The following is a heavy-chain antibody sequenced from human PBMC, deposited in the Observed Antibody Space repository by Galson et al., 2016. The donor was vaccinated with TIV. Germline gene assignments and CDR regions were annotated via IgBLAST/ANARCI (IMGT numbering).Heavy chain of an antibody. CDR1: GYTFSNYG. CDR2: ISGYNGNT. CDR3: ARDRIAILTGYECDY. J-gene: IGHJ4*02. D-gene: IGHD3-9*01. Sequence: SVKVSCKASGYTFSNYGVSWIRQAPGHGLEWMGWISGYNGNTNYAQKFQGRVTLTTDTLKSTDYMELRNLTPDDTAIYYCARDRIAILTGYECDYWGQGTLVTCSS. V-gene: IGHV1-18*01.